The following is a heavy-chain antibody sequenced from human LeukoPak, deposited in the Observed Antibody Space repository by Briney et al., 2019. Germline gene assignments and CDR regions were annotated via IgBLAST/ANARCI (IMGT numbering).Heavy chain of an antibody. J-gene: IGHJ5*02. V-gene: IGHV4-39*01. D-gene: IGHD2/OR15-2a*01. CDR1: GDSIRSSSYY. CDR2: IYYTGNT. CDR3: ARRGFFLTAFENSDNWFDP. Sequence: SETLSLTCTVSGDSIRSSSYYWGWIRQPPGKGLEWIGSIYYTGNTFCNSSLKSRVTMSVDTSRNQFSLKLGSVTAADTAVYYCARRGFFLTAFENSDNWFDPWGQGTPVIVSP.